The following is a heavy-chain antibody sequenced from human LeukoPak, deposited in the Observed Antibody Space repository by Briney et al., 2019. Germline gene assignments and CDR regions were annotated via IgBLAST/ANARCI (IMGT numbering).Heavy chain of an antibody. J-gene: IGHJ4*02. D-gene: IGHD4-17*01. CDR2: MYISGSTNYNPSLSGST. Sequence: PSETLPLTCTVSGGSISSGRYYWSWIRQPAGKGLEWFGRMYISGSTNYNPSLSGSTNYNPSLKSPVTISVDMSREQFSLKRSYVTAADTGVYYCARDRTVRGGIDYWGQGTLVTVSS. V-gene: IGHV4-61*02. CDR1: GGSISSGRYY. CDR3: ARDRTVRGGIDY.